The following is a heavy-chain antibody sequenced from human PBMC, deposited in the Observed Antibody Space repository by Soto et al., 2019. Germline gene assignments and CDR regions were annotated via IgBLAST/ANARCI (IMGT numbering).Heavy chain of an antibody. Sequence: GGSLRLSCSAPGFTFSNFAMHWVRQAPGKGLEYVSGITSNGDNTYHADSVKGRFTISRDNSKNTLYLQMSSLRVEDTAVYYCVKGNQLLRYYFEYWGRGALVTVSS. CDR3: VKGNQLLRYYFEY. CDR2: ITSNGDNT. D-gene: IGHD2-2*01. V-gene: IGHV3-64D*06. CDR1: GFTFSNFA. J-gene: IGHJ4*02.